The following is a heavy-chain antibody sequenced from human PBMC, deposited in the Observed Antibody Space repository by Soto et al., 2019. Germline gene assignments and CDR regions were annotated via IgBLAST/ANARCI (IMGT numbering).Heavy chain of an antibody. V-gene: IGHV3-23*01. CDR2: ISYGGGTT. D-gene: IGHD3-22*01. CDR3: AKNPGYYYDSTGYNFEY. J-gene: IGHJ4*02. CDR1: EFTFSNYA. Sequence: EVQLLESGGGLVQPGGSLRLSCAASEFTFSNYAMSLVSQAPGKWLEWVSAISYGGGTTYYADSVKGRFTISRDNSKNTLYVQMNSLTAEDTAVYYCAKNPGYYYDSTGYNFEYWGQGTLVTVSS.